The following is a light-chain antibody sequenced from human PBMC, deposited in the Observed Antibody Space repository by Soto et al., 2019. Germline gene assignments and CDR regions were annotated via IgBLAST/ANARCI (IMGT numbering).Light chain of an antibody. Sequence: EIVLTQSPATLSLSPGERATLSCRASQSVSSYLAWYQQKPGQAPRLLIYDVSNRATGIPVKFSGSGSGTVFTLTISSLESEDLSLYYCHQRSSWPPSSTFGQGTKLESK. CDR2: DVS. J-gene: IGKJ2*01. V-gene: IGKV3-11*01. CDR3: HQRSSWPPSST. CDR1: QSVSSY.